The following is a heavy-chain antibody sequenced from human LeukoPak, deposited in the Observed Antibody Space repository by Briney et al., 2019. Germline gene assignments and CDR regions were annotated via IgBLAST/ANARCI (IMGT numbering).Heavy chain of an antibody. CDR3: ARSLVVRGVAHYYYYGMDV. CDR2: ISSSGSTI. J-gene: IGHJ6*02. CDR1: GFTFSDYY. V-gene: IGHV3-11*01. Sequence: PGGSLRLSCAAYGFTFSDYYMSWIRQAPGKGLEWVSYISSSGSTIYYADSVKGRFTISRDNAKNSLYLQMNSLRAEDTAVYYCARSLVVRGVAHYYYYGMDVWGQGTTVTVSS. D-gene: IGHD3-10*01.